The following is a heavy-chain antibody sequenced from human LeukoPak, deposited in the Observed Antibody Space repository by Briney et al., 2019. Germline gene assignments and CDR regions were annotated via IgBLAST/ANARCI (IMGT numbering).Heavy chain of an antibody. J-gene: IGHJ4*02. D-gene: IGHD6-13*01. Sequence: PGGSLRLSCAASGFTVSSSYMSWVRQAPGKGLEWVSIISSAGNTYYADSVKGRFTISRDNSKNTVYLQVNSLRDEDTAVYYCARDLEAANTYYFDYWGQGTMVTVSS. V-gene: IGHV3-66*01. CDR1: GFTVSSSY. CDR2: ISSAGNT. CDR3: ARDLEAANTYYFDY.